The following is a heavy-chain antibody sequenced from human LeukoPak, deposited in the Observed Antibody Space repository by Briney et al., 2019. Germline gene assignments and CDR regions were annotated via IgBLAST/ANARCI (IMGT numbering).Heavy chain of an antibody. D-gene: IGHD1-26*01. CDR3: ARTTRWELPFY. V-gene: IGHV3-11*01. CDR2: ISSSGSTI. J-gene: IGHJ4*02. CDR1: GFTFSDYY. Sequence: GGSLRLSCAASGFTFSDYYMSWIRQAPGKGLEWVSYISSSGSTIYYADSVKGRFTISRDNAKNSLYLQLNSLRAEDTAVYYCARTTRWELPFYWGQGTLVTVSS.